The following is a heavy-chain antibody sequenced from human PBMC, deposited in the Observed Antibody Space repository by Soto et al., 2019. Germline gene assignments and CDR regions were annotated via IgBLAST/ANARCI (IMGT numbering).Heavy chain of an antibody. CDR2: INHSGST. D-gene: IGHD3-22*01. Sequence: SETLSLTCAVYGGSFSGYYWSWIRQPPGKGLEWIGEINHSGSTNYNPSLKSRVTISVDTSKKQFSLKLSSVTAADTAVYYCAREGNYDSSGLFDPWGQGTMVNVS. V-gene: IGHV4-34*01. CDR3: AREGNYDSSGLFDP. CDR1: GGSFSGYY. J-gene: IGHJ5*02.